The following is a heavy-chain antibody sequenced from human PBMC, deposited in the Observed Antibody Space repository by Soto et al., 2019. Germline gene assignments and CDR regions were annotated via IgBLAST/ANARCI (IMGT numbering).Heavy chain of an antibody. CDR2: ISPIFGTE. Sequence: QVQLVQSGAEVKKPGSSVRVSCKASGGTFSSYAISWVRQAPGQGLEWMGGISPIFGTENYAQKFQCRVTITADESTSTAYMELSSLRSEDTAVYYCARDRIAGSKYYYGMDVLGQGTTVTVSS. J-gene: IGHJ6*02. CDR1: GGTFSSYA. V-gene: IGHV1-69*01. D-gene: IGHD6-13*01. CDR3: ARDRIAGSKYYYGMDV.